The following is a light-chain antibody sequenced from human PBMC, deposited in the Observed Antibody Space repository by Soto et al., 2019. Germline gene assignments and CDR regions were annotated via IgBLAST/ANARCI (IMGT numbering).Light chain of an antibody. CDR1: QSIIRY. Sequence: DIQMTQSPSSLSASVGDRVTITCRASQSIIRYLNWYQQKPGKAPNLLIYGASSLQSGVPSRFSGSGSGTDFTLTISSLQPEDFATYYCQQSYNTPFTFGLGTKWIS. CDR2: GAS. J-gene: IGKJ3*01. CDR3: QQSYNTPFT. V-gene: IGKV1-39*01.